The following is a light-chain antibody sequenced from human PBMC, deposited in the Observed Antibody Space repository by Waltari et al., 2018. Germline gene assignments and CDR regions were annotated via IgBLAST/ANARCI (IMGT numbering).Light chain of an antibody. J-gene: IGKJ1*01. CDR1: QSVLFSSDNKNY. V-gene: IGKV4-1*01. CDR2: WAS. CDR3: QQYDDYWT. Sequence: DIVMTQSPDSLAVSLGERAPVTCKSSQSVLFSSDNKNYLAWYQQKPGQPPKVLIYWASTRESGVPDRFSGSGSGTDFTLTISSLQPDDFATYFCQQYDDYWTFGQGTKVEVK.